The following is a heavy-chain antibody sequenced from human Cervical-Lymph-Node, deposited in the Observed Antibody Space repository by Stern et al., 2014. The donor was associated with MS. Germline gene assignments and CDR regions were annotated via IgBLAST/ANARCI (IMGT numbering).Heavy chain of an antibody. V-gene: IGHV2-5*02. CDR3: AHWSVYYFDY. CDR2: IYWDDDK. D-gene: IGHD3-3*01. CDR1: GFSLSSPGVG. J-gene: IGHJ4*02. Sequence: QITLKESGPTLVKPTQTLTLTCTFSGFSLSSPGVGVGWLRQPPGKALDWVTLIYWDDDKRYSPSLKSRLTITKDTSKSQVVIRMTNMGPVDTATYYCAHWSVYYFDYWGQGTLVTVSS.